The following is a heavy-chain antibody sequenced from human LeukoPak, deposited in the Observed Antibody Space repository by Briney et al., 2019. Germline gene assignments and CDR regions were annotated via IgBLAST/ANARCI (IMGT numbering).Heavy chain of an antibody. J-gene: IGHJ4*02. CDR2: IRYDGSNK. CDR3: AKGHYGSGLYYSPDEY. V-gene: IGHV3-30*02. Sequence: GGSLRLSCATSGFTFSSYGMHWVRQAPGKGLEWVAFIRYDGSNKHHADSVKGRFTISRDNSKNTLYLQMNSLRAEDTAVYYCAKGHYGSGLYYSPDEYWGQGTLVTVSS. CDR1: GFTFSSYG. D-gene: IGHD3-10*01.